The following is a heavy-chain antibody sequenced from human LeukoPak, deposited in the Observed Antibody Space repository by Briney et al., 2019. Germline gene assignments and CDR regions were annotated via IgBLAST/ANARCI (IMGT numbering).Heavy chain of an antibody. V-gene: IGHV4-4*02. Sequence: PSGNLSLTCAVSGAPVSSNNWWWSWVRQPPGKGLEWIGEIYHSGSTNYNPSLKSRVTMSVDKSKNQFSLKLTSVTAADTAVYYCASAEPRGIIWYPYWGQGTLVTVSS. CDR1: GAPVSSNNW. CDR2: IYHSGST. CDR3: ASAEPRGIIWYPY. D-gene: IGHD6-13*01. J-gene: IGHJ4*02.